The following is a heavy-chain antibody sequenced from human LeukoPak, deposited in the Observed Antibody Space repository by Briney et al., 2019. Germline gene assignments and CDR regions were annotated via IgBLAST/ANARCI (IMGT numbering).Heavy chain of an antibody. CDR3: ARLVRYFAWYLVVAFDI. J-gene: IGHJ3*02. CDR1: GGSFSGYY. CDR2: INHSGST. D-gene: IGHD3-9*01. Sequence: SETLSLTCAVYGGSFSGYYWSWIRQPPGKGLEWIGEINHSGSTNYNPSLKSRVTISVDTSKNQFTLKLSSVTAADTAVYYCARLVRYFAWYLVVAFDIWGQGTMVTVSS. V-gene: IGHV4-34*01.